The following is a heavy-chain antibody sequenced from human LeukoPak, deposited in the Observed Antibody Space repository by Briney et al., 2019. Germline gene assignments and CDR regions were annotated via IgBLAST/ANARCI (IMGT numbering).Heavy chain of an antibody. V-gene: IGHV3-7*01. CDR1: GFTFSSSW. Sequence: GGSLRLSCVASGFTFSSSWMNWVRQAPGKGLEWVANIKEDGSEKYYVDSVKGRFTISRDNAKNSLYLQMNSLRAEDTAVYYCASEGHSSGWCVYWGQGTLVTVSS. J-gene: IGHJ4*02. CDR2: IKEDGSEK. CDR3: ASEGHSSGWCVY. D-gene: IGHD6-19*01.